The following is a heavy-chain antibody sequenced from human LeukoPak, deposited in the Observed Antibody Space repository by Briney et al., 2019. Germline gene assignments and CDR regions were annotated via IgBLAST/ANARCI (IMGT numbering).Heavy chain of an antibody. CDR3: AKDGYNWIAFDD. CDR2: ISGTGFTT. Sequence: GGSLRLSCAASGFTLSTYAMHWVRQAPGKGLEWVAYISGTGFTTYYADSVKGRFTISSDSSKNTLFLQMNSLRAEDTAIYYCAKDGYNWIAFDDWGQGILVTVSS. V-gene: IGHV3-23*01. J-gene: IGHJ4*02. D-gene: IGHD1-20*01. CDR1: GFTLSTYA.